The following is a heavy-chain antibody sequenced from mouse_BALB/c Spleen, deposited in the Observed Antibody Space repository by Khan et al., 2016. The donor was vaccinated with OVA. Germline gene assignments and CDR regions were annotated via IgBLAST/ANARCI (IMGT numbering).Heavy chain of an antibody. Sequence: QVQLQESGTELARPGASVKLSCKASGYSFIDYNINWVKQRTGQGLEWIGDISPGSGNTYYNQKFKGKATLTVDKSSSTAYMQLSSLTSEDSAVYLCARGWRSWFPYWGQGTLITVSA. V-gene: IGHV1-77*01. D-gene: IGHD1-1*02. CDR2: ISPGSGNT. CDR3: ARGWRSWFPY. CDR1: GYSFIDYN. J-gene: IGHJ3*01.